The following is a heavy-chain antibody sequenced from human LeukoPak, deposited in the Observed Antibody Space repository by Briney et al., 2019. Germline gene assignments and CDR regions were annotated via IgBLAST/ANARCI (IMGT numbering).Heavy chain of an antibody. CDR3: AGKLK. CDR2: IYHTGNT. V-gene: IGHV4-59*04. CDR1: GGSFSTYY. D-gene: IGHD1-7*01. J-gene: IGHJ4*02. Sequence: SETLSLTCTVSGGSFSTYYWSWIRQSPGKGLEWIGNIYHTGNTYYNPSLKSRVTISVDTSKNQFSLNLSSVTAADTAVYYCAGKLKWGQGTLVTVSS.